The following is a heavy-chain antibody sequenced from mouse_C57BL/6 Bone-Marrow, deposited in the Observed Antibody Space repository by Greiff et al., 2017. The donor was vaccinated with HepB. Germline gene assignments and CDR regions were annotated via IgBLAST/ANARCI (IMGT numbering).Heavy chain of an antibody. D-gene: IGHD4-1*01. V-gene: IGHV5-17*01. CDR1: GFTFSDYG. CDR2: ISSGSSTI. CDR3: ARRVTGWYFDV. J-gene: IGHJ1*03. Sequence: EVQLVESGGGLVKPGGSLKLSCAASGFTFSDYGMHWVRQAPEKGLEWVAYISSGSSTIYYADTVKGRFTISRDNAKNTLYLEMSSLRSEDTAMYYCARRVTGWYFDVWGTGTTVTVSS.